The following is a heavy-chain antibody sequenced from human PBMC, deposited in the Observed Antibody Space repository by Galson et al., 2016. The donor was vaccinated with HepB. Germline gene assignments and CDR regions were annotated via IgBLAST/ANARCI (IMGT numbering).Heavy chain of an antibody. D-gene: IGHD3-22*01. CDR1: GITLRNFI. Sequence: SLRLSCAASGITLRNFIIHWVRQPPGKGLEWVAAISHDDISKYYTDSVKGRFTISRDNSGNTVGLQMNSLRAVDTAVYYCARAAHSSGYCDVFDIWGQGTKVTVSS. J-gene: IGHJ3*02. CDR3: ARAAHSSGYCDVFDI. V-gene: IGHV3-30-3*01. CDR2: ISHDDISK.